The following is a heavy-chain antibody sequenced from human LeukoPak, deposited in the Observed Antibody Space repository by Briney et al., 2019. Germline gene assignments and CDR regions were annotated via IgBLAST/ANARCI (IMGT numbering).Heavy chain of an antibody. V-gene: IGHV4-59*01. D-gene: IGHD3-10*01. CDR1: GGSISSYY. CDR2: IYYSGST. J-gene: IGHJ3*02. CDR3: ARDLRTRGAFDI. Sequence: SETLSLTCTVSGGSISSYYWSWIRQPPGKGLEWIGYIYYSGSTNYNPSLKSRVTISVDTSKNQFSLKLSSVTAADTAVYYCARDLRTRGAFDIWGQGTMVTVSS.